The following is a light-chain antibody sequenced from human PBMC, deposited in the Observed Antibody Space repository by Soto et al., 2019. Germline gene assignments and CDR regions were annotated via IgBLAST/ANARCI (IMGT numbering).Light chain of an antibody. CDR1: ESVSTN. J-gene: IGKJ2*01. CDR2: GAS. Sequence: EIVMTQSPATLSVSPGERATLFCRASESVSTNLAWYQQKPGQTPRLLIYGASTRDTGIPARFSGSGSETEFTLTISSLQSEDFAVYYCQHYNNWPRTFGQGTKLDIK. CDR3: QHYNNWPRT. V-gene: IGKV3-15*01.